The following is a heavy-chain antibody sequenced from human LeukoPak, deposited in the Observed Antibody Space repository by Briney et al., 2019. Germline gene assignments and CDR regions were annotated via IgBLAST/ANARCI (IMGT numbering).Heavy chain of an antibody. Sequence: GGSLRLSCTVSGHPFSSFTLNWVRQSPGKGLEWVSSISSSSTYTYYADSVEGRFTISRDNAKNSLFLQMNSLRDDDTGVYFCATDTLRFRMDVWGKGTTVIVSS. J-gene: IGHJ6*04. D-gene: IGHD3-3*01. CDR3: ATDTLRFRMDV. CDR2: ISSSSTYT. V-gene: IGHV3-21*01. CDR1: GHPFSSFT.